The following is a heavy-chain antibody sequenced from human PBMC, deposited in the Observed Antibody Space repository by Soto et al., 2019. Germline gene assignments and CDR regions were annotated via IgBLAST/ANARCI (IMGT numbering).Heavy chain of an antibody. J-gene: IGHJ4*02. D-gene: IGHD2-15*01. V-gene: IGHV3-23*01. CDR3: AKAGCSGGTCYLYYFDY. Sequence: VGSLRLSCAASGFTFSNSAMSWVRQAPGKGLEWVSTISGRGGNTYYADSVKGRFTISRDNSRNTLYLQMDSLRVEDSAVYSCAKAGCSGGTCYLYYFDYWGQGALVTVSS. CDR2: ISGRGGNT. CDR1: GFTFSNSA.